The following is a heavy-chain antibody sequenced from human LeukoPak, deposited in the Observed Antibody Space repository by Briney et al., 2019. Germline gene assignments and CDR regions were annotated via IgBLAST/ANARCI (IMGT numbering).Heavy chain of an antibody. Sequence: ASVKVSCKASGYTFTSYYMHWVREAPGQGLEWMGIINPSGGSTSYAQKFQGRVTMTRDTSTSTVYMELSSLRSEDTAVYYCARDKAARLYYYYYMDVWGKGTTVTVSS. D-gene: IGHD6-6*01. V-gene: IGHV1-46*03. J-gene: IGHJ6*03. CDR3: ARDKAARLYYYYYMDV. CDR1: GYTFTSYY. CDR2: INPSGGST.